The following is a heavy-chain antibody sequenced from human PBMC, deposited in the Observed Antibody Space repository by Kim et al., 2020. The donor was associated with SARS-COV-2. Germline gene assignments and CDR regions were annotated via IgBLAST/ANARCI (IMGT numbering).Heavy chain of an antibody. V-gene: IGHV1-8*01. J-gene: IGHJ6*02. Sequence: ASVKVSCKASGYTFTSYDINWVRQATGQGLEWMGWMNPNSGNTVYAQKFQGRVTMTRNTSISTAYMELSSLRSEDTAVYYCARDALDLYYYYGMDVWGQGTTVTVSS. CDR3: ARDALDLYYYYGMDV. CDR2: MNPNSGNT. D-gene: IGHD1-1*01. CDR1: GYTFTSYD.